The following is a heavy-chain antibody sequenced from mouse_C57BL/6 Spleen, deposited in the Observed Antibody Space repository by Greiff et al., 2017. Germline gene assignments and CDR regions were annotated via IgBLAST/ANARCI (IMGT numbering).Heavy chain of an antibody. J-gene: IGHJ4*01. CDR3: ARDALGGAMDY. D-gene: IGHD4-1*01. Sequence: DVMLVESGGGLVQSGRSLRLSCATSGFTFSDFYMEWVRQAPGKGLEWIAASRNKANDYTTEYSASVKGRFIVSRDTSQSILYLQMNALRAEDTAIYYCARDALGGAMDYWGQGTSVTVSS. V-gene: IGHV7-1*01. CDR2: SRNKANDYTT. CDR1: GFTFSDFY.